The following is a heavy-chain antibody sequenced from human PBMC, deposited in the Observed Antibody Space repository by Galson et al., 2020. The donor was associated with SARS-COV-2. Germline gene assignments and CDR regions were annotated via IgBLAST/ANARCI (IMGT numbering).Heavy chain of an antibody. CDR2: TYYSGST. V-gene: IGHV4-59*08. D-gene: IGHD6-6*01. J-gene: IGHJ4*02. Sequence: SQTLSLTCTVSGGSISGYYWSWIRQPPGKGLEWIGFTYYSGSTNYSPSLKSRVTISVDTSKNQFSLELSSVTAADTAVYYCARFSSSSGGDYWGQGTLVTVSS. CDR3: ARFSSSSGGDY. CDR1: GGSISGYY.